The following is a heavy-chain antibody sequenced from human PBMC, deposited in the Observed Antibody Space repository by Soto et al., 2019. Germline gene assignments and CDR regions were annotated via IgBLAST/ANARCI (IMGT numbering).Heavy chain of an antibody. V-gene: IGHV4-30-2*01. CDR2: IYHSGST. Sequence: QLQLQESGSGLVKPSQTLSLTCAVSGGSISSGGYSWSWIRQPPGKGLEWIGYIYHSGSTYYNPSLESRVTISVDKSQNPFSLELSSVTAAGTAVYYCAREAAIRFGESLGWFDPWGQGTLVTVSS. CDR3: AREAAIRFGESLGWFDP. D-gene: IGHD3-10*01. CDR1: GGSISSGGYS. J-gene: IGHJ5*02.